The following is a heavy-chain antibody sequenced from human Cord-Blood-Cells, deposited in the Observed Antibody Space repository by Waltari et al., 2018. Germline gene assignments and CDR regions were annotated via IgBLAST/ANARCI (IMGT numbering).Heavy chain of an antibody. D-gene: IGHD2-21*02. J-gene: IGHJ5*02. CDR3: ARGDRNWFDP. CDR1: GYSISSGYY. Sequence: QVQLQESGPGLVKPSETLSLTCTVSGYSISSGYYWGWVRQPPGKGLEWIGSIYHSGSTDYNPSLKGRVTISVDTSKNQCSLKLSSVTAADTAVYYCARGDRNWFDPWGQGTLVTVSS. V-gene: IGHV4-38-2*02. CDR2: IYHSGST.